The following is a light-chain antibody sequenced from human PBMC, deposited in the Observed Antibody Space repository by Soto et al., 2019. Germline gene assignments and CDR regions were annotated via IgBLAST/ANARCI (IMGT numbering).Light chain of an antibody. V-gene: IGKV1D-16*01. Sequence: DIQMTQSPSSVSASVGDRVSITCRASQGFSSWLAWYQQKPGKAPKLLIYAASSLQSGVPSRFSGSGSGTEFTLTISSLQPDDFATYYCQQYSSYWTFGQGTKVDI. J-gene: IGKJ1*01. CDR3: QQYSSYWT. CDR1: QGFSSW. CDR2: AAS.